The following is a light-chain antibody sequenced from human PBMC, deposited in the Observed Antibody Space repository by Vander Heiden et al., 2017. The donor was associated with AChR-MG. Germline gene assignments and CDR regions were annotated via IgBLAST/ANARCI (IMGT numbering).Light chain of an antibody. J-gene: IGKJ2*01. V-gene: IGKV1-5*03. CDR1: QSISSW. Sequence: DIQITPSPSTLSAAVGDRVTITCRASQSISSWLAWYQQKPGKAPKLLIYKASSLESGVPSRFSDSGSATDFTLTISILHPDDFATYYCQQDNSYSKTFGQGTKLEIK. CDR3: QQDNSYSKT. CDR2: KAS.